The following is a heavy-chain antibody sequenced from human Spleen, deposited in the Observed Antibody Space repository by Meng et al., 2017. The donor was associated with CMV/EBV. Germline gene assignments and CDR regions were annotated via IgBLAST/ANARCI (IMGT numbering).Heavy chain of an antibody. J-gene: IGHJ6*02. D-gene: IGHD3-10*01. V-gene: IGHV4-39*07. CDR1: GDSISSSDYY. CDR3: ARDYYGSETYGMDV. CDR2: IYYSGST. Sequence: SETLSLTCTVSGDSISSSDYYWGWICQPPGKGLEWIGSIYYSGSTYYNPSLKSRVTISVDTSKNQFSLKVSSVTAADTAVYYCARDYYGSETYGMDVWGQGTTVTVSS.